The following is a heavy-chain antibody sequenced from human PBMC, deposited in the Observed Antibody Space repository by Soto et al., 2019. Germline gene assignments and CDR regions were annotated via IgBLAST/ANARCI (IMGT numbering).Heavy chain of an antibody. Sequence: SETLSLTCAVSGYSISSSNWWGWIRQPPGKGLEWIGYIYYSGSTYYNPSLKSRVTMSVDTSKNQFSLKLSSVTAVDTAVYYCARTSYCSGGSCYSDFDYWGQETLVTVSS. D-gene: IGHD2-15*01. CDR3: ARTSYCSGGSCYSDFDY. V-gene: IGHV4-28*01. J-gene: IGHJ4*02. CDR2: IYYSGST. CDR1: GYSISSSNW.